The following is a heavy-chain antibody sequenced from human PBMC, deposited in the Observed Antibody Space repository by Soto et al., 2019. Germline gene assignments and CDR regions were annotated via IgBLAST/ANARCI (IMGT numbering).Heavy chain of an antibody. CDR2: IYYSGST. CDR1: GGSISSSSYY. V-gene: IGHV4-39*01. CDR3: ASYRYSYGIFDY. D-gene: IGHD5-18*01. Sequence: PSETLSLTCTVSGGSISSSSYYWGWIRQPPGKGLEWIGSIYYSGSTCYNPSLKSRVTISVDTSKNQFSLKLSSVTAADTAVYYCASYRYSYGIFDYWGQGTLVTVSS. J-gene: IGHJ4*02.